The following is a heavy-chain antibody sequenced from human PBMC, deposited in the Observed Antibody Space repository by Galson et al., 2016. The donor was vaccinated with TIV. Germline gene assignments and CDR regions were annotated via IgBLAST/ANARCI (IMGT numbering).Heavy chain of an antibody. Sequence: SLRFSCAASGFTFEDYGMHWVRQVSGKGLEWVSGISSNSIYIGYADSVKGRFTISRDNAENSLYLEMNSLKTEDTALYYCAKDSGAGTYFIPYYFDYWGQGTLVIVSS. V-gene: IGHV3-9*01. CDR3: AKDSGAGTYFIPYYFDY. D-gene: IGHD3-10*01. CDR1: GFTFEDYG. J-gene: IGHJ4*02. CDR2: ISSNSIYI.